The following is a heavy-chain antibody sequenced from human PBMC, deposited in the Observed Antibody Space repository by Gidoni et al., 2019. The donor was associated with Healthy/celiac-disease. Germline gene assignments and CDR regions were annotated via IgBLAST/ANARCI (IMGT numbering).Heavy chain of an antibody. J-gene: IGHJ4*02. CDR2: IYYSGST. CDR3: ARRGLVGATGAADY. V-gene: IGHV4-39*01. Sequence: QLQLQESGPGLVKPSETLSLNCTVSGGPISSSSYYWGWIRQPPGKGLEWIGSIYYSGSTYYNPSLKSRVTISVDTSKNQFSLKLSSVTAADTAVYYCARRGLVGATGAADYWGQGTLVTVSS. D-gene: IGHD1-26*01. CDR1: GGPISSSSYY.